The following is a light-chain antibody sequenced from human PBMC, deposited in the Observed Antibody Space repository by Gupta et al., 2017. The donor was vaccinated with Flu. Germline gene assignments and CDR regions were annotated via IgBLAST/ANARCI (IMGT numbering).Light chain of an antibody. CDR2: AAS. J-gene: IGKJ2*01. CDR1: QSVDSRY. V-gene: IGKV3-20*01. CDR3: QQFGTSRGYT. Sequence: DIVLSPSPGTLSLSPGERATLSCRASQSVDSRYLAWYQHKPGQAPRLVIYAASSRATGIPDRFSGSGSGTDFTLTISRLEPEDFAVYYCQQFGTSRGYTFGQGTKMEI.